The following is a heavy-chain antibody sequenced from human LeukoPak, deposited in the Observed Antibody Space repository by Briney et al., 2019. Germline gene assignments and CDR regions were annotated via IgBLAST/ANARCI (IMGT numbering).Heavy chain of an antibody. CDR1: GGSISSYY. CDR3: ARGYFDWLFNLDAFDI. Sequence: SETLSLTCTVSGGSISSYYWSWIRQPPGKGLEWIGYIYYSGSTNYNPSLKSRVTISVDTSKNQFSLKLSSVTAADTAVYYCARGYFDWLFNLDAFDIWGQGTMVTVSS. J-gene: IGHJ3*02. CDR2: IYYSGST. D-gene: IGHD3-9*01. V-gene: IGHV4-59*12.